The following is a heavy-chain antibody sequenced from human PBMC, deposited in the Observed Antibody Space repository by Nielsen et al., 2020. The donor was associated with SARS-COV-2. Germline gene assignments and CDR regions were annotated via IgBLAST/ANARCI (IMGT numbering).Heavy chain of an antibody. V-gene: IGHV3-23*01. J-gene: IGHJ4*02. CDR2: ISGSGGST. D-gene: IGHD6-19*01. CDR3: ARIYETYSSGWAFPYYFDY. Sequence: GSLKISCAASGFTFSSYSMSWVRQAPGKGLEWVSAISGSGGSTYYADSVKGRFTISRDNSKNTLYLQMNSLRAEDTAVYYCARIYETYSSGWAFPYYFDYWGQGTLVTVSS. CDR1: GFTFSSYS.